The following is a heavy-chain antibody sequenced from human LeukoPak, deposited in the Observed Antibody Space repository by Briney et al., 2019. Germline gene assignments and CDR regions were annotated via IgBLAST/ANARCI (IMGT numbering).Heavy chain of an antibody. CDR3: ARDLVEYSSSSGPYYYYGMDV. Sequence: ASVKVSCKASGYTFTGYYMHWVRPAPGQGLEWMGWINPNSGGTNYAQKFQGRVTMTRDTSISTAYMELSRLRSDDTAVYYCARDLVEYSSSSGPYYYYGMDVWGQGTTVTVSS. D-gene: IGHD6-6*01. CDR1: GYTFTGYY. V-gene: IGHV1-2*02. CDR2: INPNSGGT. J-gene: IGHJ6*02.